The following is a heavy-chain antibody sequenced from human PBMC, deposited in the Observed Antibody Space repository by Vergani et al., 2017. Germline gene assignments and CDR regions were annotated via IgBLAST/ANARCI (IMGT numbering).Heavy chain of an antibody. D-gene: IGHD2-2*01. CDR2: TIPIFGTA. CDR1: GGTFSSYA. CDR3: ASLYCSSTSCRPTYMDV. J-gene: IGHJ6*02. V-gene: IGHV1-69*12. Sequence: QVQLVQSGAEVKKPGSSVKVSCKASGGTFSSYAISWVRQAPGQGLEWMGGTIPIFGTANYAQKFQGRVTITADESTGTAYMGLSSLRSEDTAVYYCASLYCSSTSCRPTYMDVWGQGTTVTVSS.